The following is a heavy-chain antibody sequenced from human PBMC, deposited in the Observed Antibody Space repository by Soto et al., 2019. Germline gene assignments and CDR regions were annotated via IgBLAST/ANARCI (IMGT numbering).Heavy chain of an antibody. CDR3: ARHVYYDVLKKNY. Sequence: PGESLKISCKGSGYSFTSNWIGWVRQKPGKGLEWMGIIYPGDSDTKYGPSFQGQVTISADKSISTAYLQWSSLQASDTAIYYCARHVYYDVLKKNYWGQGTLVTVSS. CDR2: IYPGDSDT. V-gene: IGHV5-51*01. CDR1: GYSFTSNW. D-gene: IGHD3-9*01. J-gene: IGHJ4*02.